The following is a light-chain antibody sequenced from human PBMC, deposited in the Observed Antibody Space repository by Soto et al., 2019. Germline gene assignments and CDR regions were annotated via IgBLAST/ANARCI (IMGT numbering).Light chain of an antibody. CDR2: GAS. CDR3: QQSYSIPWT. V-gene: IGKV1-39*01. CDR1: ESIDIY. J-gene: IGKJ1*01. Sequence: DIQMTQSPSSLSASVGDTVTITCRASESIDIYLNWYQQKPGEAPRLLLYGASTLQRGVPSRFSARGSGTRVTLTISSLQPEDSATYFCQQSYSIPWTFGQGTKVEI.